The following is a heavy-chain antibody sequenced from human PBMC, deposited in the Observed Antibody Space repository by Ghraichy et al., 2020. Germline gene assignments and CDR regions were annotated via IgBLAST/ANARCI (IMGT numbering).Heavy chain of an antibody. CDR1: GYSFTSYW. J-gene: IGHJ6*02. CDR2: IYPGDSDT. CDR3: ARDFYGGNSGDYYGMDV. V-gene: IGHV5-51*01. D-gene: IGHD4-23*01. Sequence: GESLNISCKGSGYSFTSYWIGWVRQMPGKGLEWMGIIYPGDSDTRYSPSFQGQVTISADKSISTAYLQWSSLKASDTAMYYCARDFYGGNSGDYYGMDVWGQGTTVTVSS.